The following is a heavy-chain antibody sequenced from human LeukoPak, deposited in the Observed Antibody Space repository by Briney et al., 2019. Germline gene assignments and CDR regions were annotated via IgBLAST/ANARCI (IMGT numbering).Heavy chain of an antibody. CDR1: GGSFTNYF. V-gene: IGHV4-34*01. CDR2: VSDYGSV. CDR3: ARRRVTVIVVSTFDF. Sequence: PSETLSLTCAVSGGSFTNYFWSWVRQSPGKGLEWIGEVSDYGSVNYNPSLPSRVTISLDKSKNQFSLKVSSMTAADTAVYYCARRRVTVIVVSTFDFWGQGTLVTVSS. J-gene: IGHJ4*02. D-gene: IGHD3-22*01.